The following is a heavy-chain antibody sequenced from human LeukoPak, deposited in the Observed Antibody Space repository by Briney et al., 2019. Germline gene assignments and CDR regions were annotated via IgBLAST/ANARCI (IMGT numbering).Heavy chain of an antibody. Sequence: ASVKVSCKAPGYTFTSYYMHWVRQAPGQGREWMGIINPSGGSTSYAQKFQGRVTMTRDTSTSTVYMELSSLRSEDTAVYYCAIRHLVSQPIDYWGQGTLVTVSS. CDR1: GYTFTSYY. D-gene: IGHD1-1*01. CDR2: INPSGGST. CDR3: AIRHLVSQPIDY. J-gene: IGHJ4*02. V-gene: IGHV1-46*01.